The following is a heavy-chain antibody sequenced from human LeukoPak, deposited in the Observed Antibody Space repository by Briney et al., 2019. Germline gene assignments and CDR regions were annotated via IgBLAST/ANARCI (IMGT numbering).Heavy chain of an antibody. V-gene: IGHV1-69*05. Sequence: ASVTVSCKASGGTFSSYAISWVRQAPGQGLEWMGGIIPIFGTANYAQKFQGKVTITTDECTSTAYMEQSSLRAEDTAVYYCARVSGCSGGSCASYFDYWGQGTLVAVSS. CDR2: IIPIFGTA. D-gene: IGHD2-15*01. CDR1: GGTFSSYA. CDR3: ARVSGCSGGSCASYFDY. J-gene: IGHJ4*02.